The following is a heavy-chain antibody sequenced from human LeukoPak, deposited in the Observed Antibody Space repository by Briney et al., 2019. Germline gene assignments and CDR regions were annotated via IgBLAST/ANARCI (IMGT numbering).Heavy chain of an antibody. CDR1: GFTFSNAW. Sequence: GGSLRLSCAASGFTFSNAWMSWVRQAPGKGLEWVGRIKSKTDGGTTDYAAPVKGRFTISRDDSKNTLYLQMNGLKTEDTAVYYCTTAITMVRGVDWGQGTLVTVSS. D-gene: IGHD3-10*01. V-gene: IGHV3-15*01. CDR2: IKSKTDGGTT. CDR3: TTAITMVRGVD. J-gene: IGHJ4*02.